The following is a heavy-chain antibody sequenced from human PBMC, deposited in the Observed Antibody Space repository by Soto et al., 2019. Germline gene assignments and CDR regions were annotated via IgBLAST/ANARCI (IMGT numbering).Heavy chain of an antibody. Sequence: GWSLRLSCSGSVFTFSSFWMTWFRQAPGKGLEWVANIKQDGNEKYYADSVKGRFHISRDNTKNSLYLQMNSLRAEDTAVYYCVREAYRGYSYPDYWGQGTLVTVSS. CDR2: IKQDGNEK. CDR3: VREAYRGYSYPDY. J-gene: IGHJ4*02. CDR1: VFTFSSFW. V-gene: IGHV3-7*01. D-gene: IGHD5-18*01.